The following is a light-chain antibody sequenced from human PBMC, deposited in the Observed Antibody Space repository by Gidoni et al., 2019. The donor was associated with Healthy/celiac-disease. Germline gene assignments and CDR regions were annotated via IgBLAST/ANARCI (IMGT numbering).Light chain of an antibody. V-gene: IGKV3-15*01. J-gene: IGKJ1*01. CDR3: QQYDNWPRT. Sequence: EIVTTQSPATLSVSPGERATLSCRASQSGSINLAWYQQKPGQAPRLLIYGASTRATGIPARFSGSGSGTEFTLTISSLQSEDFAVYYCQQYDNWPRTFGQGTRVEIK. CDR2: GAS. CDR1: QSGSIN.